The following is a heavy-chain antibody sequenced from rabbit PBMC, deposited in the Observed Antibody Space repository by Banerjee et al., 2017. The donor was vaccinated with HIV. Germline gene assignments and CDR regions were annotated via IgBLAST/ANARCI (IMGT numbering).Heavy chain of an antibody. CDR3: ARDNGSGDYIDVYFDL. CDR2: IYTANAKT. CDR1: GFSFSRGYD. V-gene: IGHV1S45*01. Sequence: QEQLEESGGGLVKPEGSLTLTCKASGFSFSRGYDMCWVRQAPGKGLEWIGCIYTANAKTYYASWAKGRFTISKSSSTTVTLQMTSLTAADTATYFCARDNGSGDYIDVYFDLWGQGTLVTDS. J-gene: IGHJ4*01. D-gene: IGHD1-1*01.